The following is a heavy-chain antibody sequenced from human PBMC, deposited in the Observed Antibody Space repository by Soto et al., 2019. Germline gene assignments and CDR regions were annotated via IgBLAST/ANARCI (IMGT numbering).Heavy chain of an antibody. CDR3: ARDRGEQQLVPFSY. CDR1: GGSISSYY. V-gene: IGHV4-59*01. D-gene: IGHD6-13*01. J-gene: IGHJ4*02. Sequence: SETLSLTCTVSGGSISSYYWSWIRQPPGKGLEWIGYIYYSGSTNYNPSLKSRVTISVDTSKNQFSLKLSSVTAADTAVYYCARDRGEQQLVPFSYWGQGTLVTVSS. CDR2: IYYSGST.